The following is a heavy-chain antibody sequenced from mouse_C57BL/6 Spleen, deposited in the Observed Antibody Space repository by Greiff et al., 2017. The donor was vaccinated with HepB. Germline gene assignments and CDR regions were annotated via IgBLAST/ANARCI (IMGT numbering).Heavy chain of an antibody. V-gene: IGHV1-54*01. Sequence: QVQLQQSGAELVRPGTSVKVSCKASGYAFTNYLIEWVKQRPGQGLEWIGVINPGSGGTNYNEKFKGKATLTADKSSSTAYMQLSSLTSEDSAVYFCARGLRGYFDVWGTGTTVTVSS. CDR1: GYAFTNYL. CDR3: ARGLRGYFDV. D-gene: IGHD1-1*01. CDR2: INPGSGGT. J-gene: IGHJ1*03.